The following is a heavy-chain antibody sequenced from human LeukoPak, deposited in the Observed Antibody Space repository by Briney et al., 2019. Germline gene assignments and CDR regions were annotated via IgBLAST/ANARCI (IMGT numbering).Heavy chain of an antibody. V-gene: IGHV3-66*01. CDR3: AKDQIIGAFGGVIVAPFDY. D-gene: IGHD3-16*02. CDR1: GFTVSSNS. J-gene: IGHJ4*02. CDR2: IFSGGGT. Sequence: GGSLRLSCAASGFTVSSNSMNWVRQAPGKGLEWVSVIFSGGGTYYADSVMDRFTISRDSSKNTLYLQMNSLRAEDTAVYYCAKDQIIGAFGGVIVAPFDYWGQGTLVTVSS.